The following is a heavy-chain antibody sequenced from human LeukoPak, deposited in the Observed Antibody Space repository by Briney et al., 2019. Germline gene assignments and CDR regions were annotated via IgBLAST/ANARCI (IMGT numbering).Heavy chain of an antibody. Sequence: GGSLRLSCAASGFTFSGYDMNWVRQAPGKGLEWVSSISGSSSYIYYADSMKGRFTISRDNAKDSLYLQMNSLRAEDTAVYYCARDDSPYYDSSRNPFDYWGQGTLVTVSS. CDR1: GFTFSGYD. D-gene: IGHD3-22*01. CDR3: ARDDSPYYDSSRNPFDY. V-gene: IGHV3-21*01. CDR2: ISGSSSYI. J-gene: IGHJ4*02.